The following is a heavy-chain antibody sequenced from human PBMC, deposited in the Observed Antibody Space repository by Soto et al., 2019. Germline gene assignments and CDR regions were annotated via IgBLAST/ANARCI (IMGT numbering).Heavy chain of an antibody. CDR3: ARAPYDSSGYYYYGMDV. V-gene: IGHV3-66*01. CDR2: IYSGGST. CDR1: GFTVSSNY. Sequence: GGSLILSCAASGFTVSSNYMSWVRQAPGKGLEWVSVIYSGGSTYYADSVKGRFTISRDNSKNTLYLQMNSLRAEDTAVYYCARAPYDSSGYYYYGMDVWGQGTTVTVSS. J-gene: IGHJ6*02. D-gene: IGHD3-22*01.